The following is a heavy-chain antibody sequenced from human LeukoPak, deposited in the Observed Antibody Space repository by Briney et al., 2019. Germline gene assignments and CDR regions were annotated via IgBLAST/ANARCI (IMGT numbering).Heavy chain of an antibody. Sequence: TGGSLRLSCAASGFTFSSYWMSWVRQAPGKGLEWVANIKQDGSEKYYVDSVKGRFTISRDNAKNSLYLQMNSLRAEDTAVYYCARDQDSGWPYYYHYGMDVWGQGTTVTVSS. CDR2: IKQDGSEK. D-gene: IGHD6-19*01. V-gene: IGHV3-7*01. CDR1: GFTFSSYW. CDR3: ARDQDSGWPYYYHYGMDV. J-gene: IGHJ6*02.